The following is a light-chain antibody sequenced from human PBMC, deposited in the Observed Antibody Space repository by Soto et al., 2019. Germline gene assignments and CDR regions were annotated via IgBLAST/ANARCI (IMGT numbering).Light chain of an antibody. Sequence: EIVLTQSPGTLSLSPGERATLSCRASQSVSTCYLAWYQQKPGQAPRLLIYGASNRATGIPDRFSGSGSGTDFTLTISRLEPEDFAVYYCQHYVSSPPLYFFGQGTKLEIK. CDR1: QSVSTCY. CDR3: QHYVSSPPLYF. CDR2: GAS. J-gene: IGKJ2*01. V-gene: IGKV3-20*01.